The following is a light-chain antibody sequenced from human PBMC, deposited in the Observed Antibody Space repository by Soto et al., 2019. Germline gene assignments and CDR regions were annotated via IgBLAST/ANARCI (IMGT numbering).Light chain of an antibody. CDR1: SSNIGNNA. J-gene: IGLJ2*01. V-gene: IGLV1-36*01. CDR3: AAWDDSLNAVI. CDR2: NDD. Sequence: QSALTQPPSVSEAPRQRVTISCSGSSSNIGNNAVSWYQQLPGKAPKLLIYNDDLLPSGVSDRFSGSKSGTSASLAISGLQSEDEADYYCAAWDDSLNAVIFGGGTQLTVL.